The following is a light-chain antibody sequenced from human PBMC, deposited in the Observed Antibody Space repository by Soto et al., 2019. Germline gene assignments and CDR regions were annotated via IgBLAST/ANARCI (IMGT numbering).Light chain of an antibody. V-gene: IGKV1-9*01. CDR2: AAS. CDR3: QHLNSYPRALA. CDR1: QGIRNF. Sequence: DIQLIQSPSFLSASVGDRVTITCRASQGIRNFLAWYQQKLGKAPKLLIYAASTLESGVSLRFSGSGSGTEFTLTISNLQPEDFATYYCQHLNSYPRALAFGGGTKVEI. J-gene: IGKJ4*01.